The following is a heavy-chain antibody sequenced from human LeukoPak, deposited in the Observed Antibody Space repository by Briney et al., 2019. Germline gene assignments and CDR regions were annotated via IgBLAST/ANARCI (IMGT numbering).Heavy chain of an antibody. Sequence: GGSLRLSCAASGFTFSSYGMHWVRQAPGKGLEWVAFIRYDGSNKYYADSVKGRFTISRDNSKNTLYLQMNSLRSEDTAVYYCATDRYCSSISCYDYWGQGTLVTVSS. CDR1: GFTFSSYG. CDR3: ATDRYCSSISCYDY. V-gene: IGHV3-30*02. CDR2: IRYDGSNK. J-gene: IGHJ4*02. D-gene: IGHD2-2*01.